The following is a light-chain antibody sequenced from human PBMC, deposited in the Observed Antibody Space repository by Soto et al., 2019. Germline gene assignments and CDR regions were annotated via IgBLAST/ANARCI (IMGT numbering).Light chain of an antibody. CDR2: DVS. Sequence: QSALTQAASVSGSPGQSITISCTGTSSDVGGYNYVSWYQQHPGKAPKLMIYDVSNRPSGVSNRFSGSKSGNTASLTISGHQPEDEADYYCSSYTSSRTFVVFGGGTQLTVL. J-gene: IGLJ2*01. CDR1: SSDVGGYNY. CDR3: SSYTSSRTFVV. V-gene: IGLV2-14*01.